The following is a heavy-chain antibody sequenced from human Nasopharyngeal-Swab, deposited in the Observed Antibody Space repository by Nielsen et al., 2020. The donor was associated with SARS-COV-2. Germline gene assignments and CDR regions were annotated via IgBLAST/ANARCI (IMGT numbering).Heavy chain of an antibody. D-gene: IGHD3-10*01. J-gene: IGHJ3*02. CDR3: TRDPDDYGSGSFYN. V-gene: IGHV3-74*01. Sequence: GGSLRLSCAASGFTFSTYWMHWVRQAPGEGLVWVPRINSDGSSTRYADSVKGRFTISRDNAKNTLYLQMNSLRAEDTAMYYCTRDPDDYGSGSFYNWGQGTMVTVSS. CDR1: GFTFSTYW. CDR2: INSDGSST.